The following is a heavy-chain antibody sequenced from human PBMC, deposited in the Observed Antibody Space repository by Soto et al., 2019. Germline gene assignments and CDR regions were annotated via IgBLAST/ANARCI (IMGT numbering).Heavy chain of an antibody. CDR2: ISSNGRNT. D-gene: IGHD3-10*01. J-gene: IGHJ4*02. CDR3: VRGGLLWPRGDY. CDR1: GLSFSSNA. Sequence: EVQLVESGGGLVQPGGSLRLSCSASGLSFSSNAMHWVRQAPGKGLEYVSAISSNGRNTYYADPVRGRFTISRDNSKNTLYLQMSSLRVEETAIYYCVRGGLLWPRGDYWGQGTLVTVSS. V-gene: IGHV3-64D*08.